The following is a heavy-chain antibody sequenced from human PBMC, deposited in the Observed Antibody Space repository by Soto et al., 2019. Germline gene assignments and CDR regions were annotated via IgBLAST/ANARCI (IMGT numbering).Heavy chain of an antibody. V-gene: IGHV1-2*04. CDR2: INPNSGGT. CDR3: GRRRGGFAGGNYYYYMDV. D-gene: IGHD3-16*01. CDR1: GYTFTGYY. J-gene: IGHJ6*03. Sequence: ASVKVSCKASGYTFTGYYMHWVRQAPGQGLEWMGWINPNSGGTNYAQKFQGWVTMTRDTSISTAYMELSRLRSDDTAVYYCGRRRGGFAGGNYYYYMDVWGKGTTVTVSS.